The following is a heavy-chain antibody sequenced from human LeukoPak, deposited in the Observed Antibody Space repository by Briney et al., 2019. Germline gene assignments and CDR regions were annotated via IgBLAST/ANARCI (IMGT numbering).Heavy chain of an antibody. Sequence: GGSLRLSCAASGFTFDNYGMHWVRQAPGKGLEWVAIISYDGSDKYYADSVKRRFTISRDNSKNTLYLQMNSLRAEDTAVYYCAKVRVVFNWNYAYYFDSWGQGPVVTVSS. CDR3: AKVRVVFNWNYAYYFDS. CDR1: GFTFDNYG. V-gene: IGHV3-30*18. D-gene: IGHD1-7*01. CDR2: ISYDGSDK. J-gene: IGHJ4*02.